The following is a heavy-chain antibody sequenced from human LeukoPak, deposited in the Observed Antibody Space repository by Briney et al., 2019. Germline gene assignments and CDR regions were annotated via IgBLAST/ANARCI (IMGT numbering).Heavy chain of an antibody. CDR2: IYYSGST. Sequence: SETLSLTCTVSGGSISSYYWSWIRQPPGKGLEWIWYIYYSGSTNYNPSLKSRVTISVDTSKNQFSLKLSSVTAADTAVYYCARELYYDSSGYYSPKRYYYYMDVWGKGTTVTVSS. CDR3: ARELYYDSSGYYSPKRYYYYMDV. V-gene: IGHV4-59*01. J-gene: IGHJ6*03. CDR1: GGSISSYY. D-gene: IGHD3-22*01.